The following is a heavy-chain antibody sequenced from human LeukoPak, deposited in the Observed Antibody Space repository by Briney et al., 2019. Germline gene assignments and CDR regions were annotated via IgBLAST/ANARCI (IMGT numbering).Heavy chain of an antibody. Sequence: VASVKVSCKASGYTFTSYGISWVRQAPGQGLEWMGWISAYNGNTNYAQKLQGRVTMTTDTSTSTAYMELRSLRSDDTAVYYCARETMVRGINWFDPWGQGTLVTVSS. V-gene: IGHV1-18*01. CDR2: ISAYNGNT. J-gene: IGHJ5*02. CDR3: ARETMVRGINWFDP. D-gene: IGHD3-10*01. CDR1: GYTFTSYG.